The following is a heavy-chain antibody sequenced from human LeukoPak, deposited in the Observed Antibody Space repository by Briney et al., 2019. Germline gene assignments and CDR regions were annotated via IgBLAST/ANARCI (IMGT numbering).Heavy chain of an antibody. CDR3: ARTLRSKITMTHGPS. Sequence: GGSLRLSCAASGFTFSSYEMNWVRQAPGKGLEWVSYISSSNSTIYYADSVKGRFTISRDNAKNSLYLQMNSLRAEDTAVYYCARTLRSKITMTHGPSWGQGTLVTVSS. V-gene: IGHV3-48*03. CDR1: GFTFSSYE. CDR2: ISSSNSTI. J-gene: IGHJ4*02. D-gene: IGHD3-22*01.